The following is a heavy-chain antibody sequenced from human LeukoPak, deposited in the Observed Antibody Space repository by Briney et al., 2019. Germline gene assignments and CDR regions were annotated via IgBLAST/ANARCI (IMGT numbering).Heavy chain of an antibody. Sequence: SVKVSCKASGGTFSSYAISWVRQAPGQGLEWMGGIIPIFGTANYAQKFQGRVTITADESTSTAYMELSSLRSEDTAVYYCAREPGNTGHFDYWGQGTLVTVSS. CDR3: AREPGNTGHFDY. V-gene: IGHV1-69*13. D-gene: IGHD1-14*01. CDR1: GGTFSSYA. J-gene: IGHJ4*02. CDR2: IIPIFGTA.